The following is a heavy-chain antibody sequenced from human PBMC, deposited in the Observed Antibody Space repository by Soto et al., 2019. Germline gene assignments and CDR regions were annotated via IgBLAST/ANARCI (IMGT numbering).Heavy chain of an antibody. CDR1: GFTFSSYG. D-gene: IGHD6-6*01. V-gene: IGHV3-33*01. CDR2: IWYDGSNK. Sequence: GCSLILSCAASGFTFSSYGMHWVRQAPGKGLEWVAVIWYDGSNKYYADSVKGRFTISRDNSKNTLYLQMNSLRAEDTAVYYCARDEEYSSSRRLYYGMDVWGQGTTVTVS. J-gene: IGHJ6*02. CDR3: ARDEEYSSSRRLYYGMDV.